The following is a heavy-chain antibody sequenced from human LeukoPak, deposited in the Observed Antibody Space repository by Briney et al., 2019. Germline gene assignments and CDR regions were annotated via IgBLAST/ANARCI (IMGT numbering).Heavy chain of an antibody. D-gene: IGHD3-22*01. CDR2: IRYDGSNK. V-gene: IGHV3-30*02. CDR1: GFTFSSYG. J-gene: IGHJ4*02. Sequence: GGSLRLSCAASGFTFSSYGMHWVRQAPGKGLEWVAFIRYDGSNKYYADSVKSRFTISRDNSKNTLYLQMNSLRAEDTAVYYCAKDHATYYYDSSGYRHLDYWGQGTLVTVSS. CDR3: AKDHATYYYDSSGYRHLDY.